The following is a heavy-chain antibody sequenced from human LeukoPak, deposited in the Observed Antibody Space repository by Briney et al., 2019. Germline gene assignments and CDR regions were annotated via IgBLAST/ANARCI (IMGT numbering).Heavy chain of an antibody. V-gene: IGHV3-7*01. CDR2: MNQDGSIK. D-gene: IGHD4-17*01. J-gene: IGHJ4*01. Sequence: QPGGSLRLSCAASGFAFSNYWMNWVRQAPGKGLEWVANMNQDGSIKYSVDSVKGRFTISRDNADNSLCLQMNSLRAEDTAVYYCARGARDSGDYVIDYWGQEPRSPSPQ. CDR1: GFAFSNYW. CDR3: ARGARDSGDYVIDY.